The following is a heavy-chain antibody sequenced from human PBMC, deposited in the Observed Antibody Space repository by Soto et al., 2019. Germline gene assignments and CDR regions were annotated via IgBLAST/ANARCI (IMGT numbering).Heavy chain of an antibody. CDR2: IYFNGGT. J-gene: IGHJ4*02. D-gene: IGHD6-13*01. Sequence: SETLSLTCTVSGGSISSYYWSWIRQPPGKGLEWIGYIYFNGGTNYNPSLKSRVTISVDTSKNQFSLKLSSVTAADTAVYYCARESRSWYGSIWDYWGQGTLVTVSS. CDR3: ARESRSWYGSIWDY. V-gene: IGHV4-59*12. CDR1: GGSISSYY.